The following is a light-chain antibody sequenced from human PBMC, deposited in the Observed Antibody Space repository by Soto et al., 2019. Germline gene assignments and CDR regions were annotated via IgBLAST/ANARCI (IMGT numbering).Light chain of an antibody. CDR1: QSINNW. V-gene: IGKV1-5*03. CDR3: QHYNGY. J-gene: IGKJ2*01. Sequence: DIQMTQSPFTLSASVGDRVTITCRASQSINNWLAWYQLKPGKAPKLLIYGASSLESGVPSRFSGSGSGTEFTLTISSLQPDDFATYYCQHYNGYFGQGTKLELK. CDR2: GAS.